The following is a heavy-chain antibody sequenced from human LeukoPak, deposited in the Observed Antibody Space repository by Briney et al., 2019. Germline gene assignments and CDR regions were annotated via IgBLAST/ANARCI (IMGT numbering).Heavy chain of an antibody. D-gene: IGHD4-23*01. Sequence: GGSLRLSCAASGFTFSSYWMHWVRQAPGKGLVWVSRINSDGSSTSYADSVKGRFTISRDNAKNTLYLQMNSLRAEDTAVYYCARETAVTLYYYMDVWGKGTTVTVSS. J-gene: IGHJ6*03. CDR3: ARETAVTLYYYMDV. CDR2: INSDGSST. V-gene: IGHV3-74*01. CDR1: GFTFSSYW.